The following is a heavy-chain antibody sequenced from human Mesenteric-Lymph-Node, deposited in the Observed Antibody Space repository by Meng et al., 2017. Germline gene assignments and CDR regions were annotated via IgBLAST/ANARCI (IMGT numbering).Heavy chain of an antibody. Sequence: VQLVGFGGGLVKPGGSLRFACSVSGFIFSSSDMDWVRQAPGKGLEWVSRIKGGGGVTDYSDSVRGRFTISRDNSKNTLYLQMDSLRAEDTAIYYCAKDGNDWGKFDYWGQGTLVTVSS. CDR1: GFIFSSSD. CDR3: AKDGNDWGKFDY. V-gene: IGHV3-23*04. D-gene: IGHD3-16*01. J-gene: IGHJ4*02. CDR2: IKGGGGVT.